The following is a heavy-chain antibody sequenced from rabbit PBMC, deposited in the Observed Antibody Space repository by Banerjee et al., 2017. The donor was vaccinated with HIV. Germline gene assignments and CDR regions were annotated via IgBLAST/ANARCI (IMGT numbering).Heavy chain of an antibody. CDR3: ASGYSDIYFSL. D-gene: IGHD1-1*01. CDR1: GFSFSNKAV. Sequence: QEQLVESGGGLVKPGASLTLTCKASGFSFSNKAVMCWVRQAPGKGLEWIACINAVTGKAVYASWAKGRFTFSKTSSTTVTLQMTSLTAADTATYFCASGYSDIYFSLWGQGTLVTVS. V-gene: IGHV1S45*01. J-gene: IGHJ4*01. CDR2: INAVTGKA.